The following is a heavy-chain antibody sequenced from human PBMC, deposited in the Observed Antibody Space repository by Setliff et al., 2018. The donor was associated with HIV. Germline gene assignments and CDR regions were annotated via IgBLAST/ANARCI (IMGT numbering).Heavy chain of an antibody. Sequence: SETLSLTCTVSGGSISTYFWSSVRQTPGKGLEWIGYIYYTGSTSYHPSFRSRVTISVDTSNNQFSLMLDSVTAADTAVYYWARNSQKGIQPLLLASWGPGTLVTVSS. J-gene: IGHJ4*02. V-gene: IGHV4-59*01. CDR2: IYYTGST. CDR3: ARNSQKGIQPLLLAS. CDR1: GGSISTYF. D-gene: IGHD1-1*01.